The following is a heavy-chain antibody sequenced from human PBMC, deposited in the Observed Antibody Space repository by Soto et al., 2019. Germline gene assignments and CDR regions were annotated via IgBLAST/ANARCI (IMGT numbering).Heavy chain of an antibody. D-gene: IGHD3-16*01. CDR1: GGSISTYY. V-gene: IGHV4-59*01. Sequence: QVQVQESGPGLVKPSETLSLTCTVSGGSISTYYWSWIRQPPGKGLEWIGYITYSGGPTYNPSLTSRGTISADPSKKFSLNRASVPPADPAVYYCARYGGYHLTGPFYIWGQGKMVTLSS. CDR3: ARYGGYHLTGPFYI. CDR2: ITYSGGP. J-gene: IGHJ3*02.